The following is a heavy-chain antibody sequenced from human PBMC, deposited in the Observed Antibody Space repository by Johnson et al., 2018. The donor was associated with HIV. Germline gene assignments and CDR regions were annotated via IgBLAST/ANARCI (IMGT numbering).Heavy chain of an antibody. D-gene: IGHD2-15*01. V-gene: IGHV3-33*06. CDR3: AKIMSKWSVDDDAFDV. Sequence: QVQLVESGGGVVQPGRSLKLSCAASGFTFSSYGMHWVRQAPGKGLEWMALTYYEGINKYYEDSVKGRFIISRDNTKNTLYLQMNSLRAEDTAVYYCAKIMSKWSVDDDAFDVWGQGTMVTVSS. J-gene: IGHJ3*01. CDR1: GFTFSSYG. CDR2: TYYEGINK.